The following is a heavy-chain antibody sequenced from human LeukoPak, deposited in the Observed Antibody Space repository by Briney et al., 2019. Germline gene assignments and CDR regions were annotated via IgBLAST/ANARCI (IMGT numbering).Heavy chain of an antibody. CDR3: ARDSRDSGSYFFYY. D-gene: IGHD1-26*01. CDR2: INPNSGGT. J-gene: IGHJ4*02. Sequence: ASVKVSCKASGSTFTGYDMHWVRQSPRQGREWMGWINPNSGGTNYAQKFQGRVTMTRDTSIKTAYMELSRMRYDDTAVYYCARDSRDSGSYFFYYWGQGTLVTVSS. V-gene: IGHV1-2*02. CDR1: GSTFTGYD.